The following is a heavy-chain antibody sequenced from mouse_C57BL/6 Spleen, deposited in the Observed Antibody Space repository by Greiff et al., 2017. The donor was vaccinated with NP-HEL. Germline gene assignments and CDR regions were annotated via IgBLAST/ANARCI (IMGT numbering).Heavy chain of an antibody. CDR3: TREGVDYDPYYFDY. Sequence: EVQRVESGEGLVKPGGSLKLSCAASGFTFSSYAMSWVRQTPEKRLEWVAYISSGGDYIYYADTVKGRFTISRDNARNTLYLQMSSLKSEDTAMYYCTREGVDYDPYYFDYWGQGTTLTVSS. CDR2: ISSGGDYI. D-gene: IGHD2-4*01. J-gene: IGHJ2*01. CDR1: GFTFSSYA. V-gene: IGHV5-9-1*02.